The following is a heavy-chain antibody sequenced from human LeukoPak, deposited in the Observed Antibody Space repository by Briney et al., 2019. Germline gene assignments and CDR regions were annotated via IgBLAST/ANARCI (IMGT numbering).Heavy chain of an antibody. Sequence: SAKVSCKASGGTFSSYAISWVRQAPGQGLEWMGRIIPIFGIANYAQKFQGRVTITADKSTSTAYMELSSLRSEDTAVYYCAREGSGWTEGRFDPWGQGTLVTVSS. J-gene: IGHJ5*02. CDR1: GGTFSSYA. D-gene: IGHD6-19*01. V-gene: IGHV1-69*04. CDR2: IIPIFGIA. CDR3: AREGSGWTEGRFDP.